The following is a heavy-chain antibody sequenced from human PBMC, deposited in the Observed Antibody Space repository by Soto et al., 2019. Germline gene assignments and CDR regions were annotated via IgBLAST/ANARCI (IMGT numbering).Heavy chain of an antibody. D-gene: IGHD3-22*01. J-gene: IGHJ4*02. CDR1: GFTVSNYA. CDR3: ARDWGSTYDTRERWDW. Sequence: QVQLVESGGGVVQPGRSLRLSCAASGFTVSNYAMHWIRQAPGKGLEWVAVISYDGSNRQYADSVKGRFTIPRDNFENXLYLHMDSLRAEDTAVYYCARDWGSTYDTRERWDWWGQGTLVTVSS. CDR2: ISYDGSNR. V-gene: IGHV3-30-3*01.